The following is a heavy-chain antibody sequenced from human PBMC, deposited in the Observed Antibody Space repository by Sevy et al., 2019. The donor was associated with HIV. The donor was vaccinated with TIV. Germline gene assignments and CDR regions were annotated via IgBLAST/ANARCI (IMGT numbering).Heavy chain of an antibody. CDR1: GFTFSTYT. V-gene: IGHV3-21*01. CDR2: ISSSSNYI. J-gene: IGHJ3*02. Sequence: GGSLRLSCAASGFTFSTYTMNWVRQAPGKGLEWVSSISSSSNYIYYADSVKGRFTISRDNAKNSLYLHMNSLRAEDTALYYCARPYGSGSWEAFDIWGQGTMVTVSS. CDR3: ARPYGSGSWEAFDI. D-gene: IGHD3-10*01.